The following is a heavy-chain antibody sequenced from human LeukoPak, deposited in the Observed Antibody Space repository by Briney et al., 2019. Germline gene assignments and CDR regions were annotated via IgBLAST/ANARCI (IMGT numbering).Heavy chain of an antibody. CDR2: ISYDGSNK. D-gene: IGHD6-19*01. CDR1: GFSFDTYG. Sequence: PGGSLRLSCAASGFSFDTYGMHWVRRAPGKGLEWVAVISYDGSNKFYADSVKGRFTISRDNSENTLSLQMDSLRPVDTAVYYCAKVQYNSGWYGHFDYWGQGTLVTVSS. J-gene: IGHJ4*02. V-gene: IGHV3-30*18. CDR3: AKVQYNSGWYGHFDY.